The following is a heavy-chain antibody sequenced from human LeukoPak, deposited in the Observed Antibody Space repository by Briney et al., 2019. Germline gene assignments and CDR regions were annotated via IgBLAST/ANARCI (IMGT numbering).Heavy chain of an antibody. CDR1: GFTFSSYE. Sequence: GGSLRLSCAASGFTFSSYEMNWVRQAPGKGLEWVSYISSSGSTIYYADSVKGRFTISRDNAKNSLYLQMNSLRAEDTAVYYCARVGTPMVTIVAPYYMDVWGKGTTVTVSS. CDR2: ISSSGSTI. D-gene: IGHD5-18*01. V-gene: IGHV3-48*03. J-gene: IGHJ6*03. CDR3: ARVGTPMVTIVAPYYMDV.